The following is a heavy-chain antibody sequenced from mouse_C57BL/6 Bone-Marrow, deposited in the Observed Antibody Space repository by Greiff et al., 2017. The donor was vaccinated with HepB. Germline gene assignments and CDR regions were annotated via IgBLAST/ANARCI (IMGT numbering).Heavy chain of an antibody. CDR2: IRNKANGYTT. V-gene: IGHV7-3*01. CDR3: ARYAYGSLDY. Sequence: VQLKESGGGLVQPGGSLSLSCAASGFTFTDYYMSWVRQPPGKALELLGFIRNKANGYTTEYSASVKGRFTISRDNSQSILYLQMNALRAEDSATYYCARYAYGSLDYWGQGTTLTVSS. CDR1: GFTFTDYY. D-gene: IGHD1-1*01. J-gene: IGHJ2*01.